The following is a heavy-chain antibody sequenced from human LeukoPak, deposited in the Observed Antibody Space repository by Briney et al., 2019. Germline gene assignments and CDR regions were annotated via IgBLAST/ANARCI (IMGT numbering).Heavy chain of an antibody. Sequence: SVKVSCKASGGTFSSYAISWVRQAPGQGLEWMGGIIPIFGTANYAQKFQGRVTITADESTSTAYMELSSLRSEDTAVYYCARNHHRSSTSCYEGWYMDVWGKGTTVTVSS. V-gene: IGHV1-69*13. CDR3: ARNHHRSSTSCYEGWYMDV. J-gene: IGHJ6*03. CDR2: IIPIFGTA. CDR1: GGTFSSYA. D-gene: IGHD2-2*01.